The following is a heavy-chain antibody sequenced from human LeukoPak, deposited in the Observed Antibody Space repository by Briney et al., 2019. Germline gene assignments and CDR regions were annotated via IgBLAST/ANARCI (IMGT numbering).Heavy chain of an antibody. D-gene: IGHD3-10*01. CDR1: SDSISRGYYY. CDR2: IYTSGST. CDR3: ARLWFGELVSDFHGMDV. Sequence: PSETLSLTCTVSSDSISRGYYYWSWIRQPAGKGLEWIGRIYTSGSTNYNPSLKGRVTILVDTSKNQFSLKLSSVTAADTAVYYCARLWFGELVSDFHGMDVWGQGTTVTVSS. J-gene: IGHJ6*02. V-gene: IGHV4-61*02.